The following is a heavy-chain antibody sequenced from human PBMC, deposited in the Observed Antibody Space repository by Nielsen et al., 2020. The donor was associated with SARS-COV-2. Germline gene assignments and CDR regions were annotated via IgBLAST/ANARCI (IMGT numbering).Heavy chain of an antibody. CDR1: GGSISSYY. J-gene: IGHJ2*01. Sequence: SETLSLTCTVSGGSISSYYWSWIRQPPGKGLEWIGEINHSGSTNYNPSLKSRVTISVDTSKNQFSLKLSSVTAADTAVYYCARGGIIRPLDLWGRGTLVTVSS. CDR2: INHSGST. CDR3: ARGGIIRPLDL. V-gene: IGHV4-34*01. D-gene: IGHD3-3*01.